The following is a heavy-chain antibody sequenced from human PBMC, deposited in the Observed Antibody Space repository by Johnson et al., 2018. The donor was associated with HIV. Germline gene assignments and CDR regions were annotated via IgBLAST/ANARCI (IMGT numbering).Heavy chain of an antibody. V-gene: IGHV3-23*04. CDR2: ISGSGGST. CDR3: AKDTSSSWSLDAFDI. CDR1: GFTFSSYA. Sequence: VQLVESGGGLVQPGGSLRLSCAASGFTFSSYAMSWVRQAPGKGLEWVAAISGSGGSTYYADSVKGRFTIPRDNSKNTLYLQMNSLRTEDTAVYYCAKDTSSSWSLDAFDIWGQGTMVTVSS. D-gene: IGHD6-13*01. J-gene: IGHJ3*02.